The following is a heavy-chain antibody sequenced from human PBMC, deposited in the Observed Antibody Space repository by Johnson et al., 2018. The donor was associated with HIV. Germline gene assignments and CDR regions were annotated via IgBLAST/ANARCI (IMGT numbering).Heavy chain of an antibody. CDR2: INWNGDNT. V-gene: IGHV3-20*04. CDR1: GFTFDDYG. D-gene: IGHD3-3*01. CDR3: AKDMDRYYDFDAFDI. Sequence: VHLVESGGGVVRPGGSLRLSCAASGFTFDDYGMSWVRQAPGKGLEWVSGINWNGDNTCYADSVTGRFTISRDNAKNSLYLQMNSLRAEDTALYYCAKDMDRYYDFDAFDIWGQGTMVTVSS. J-gene: IGHJ3*02.